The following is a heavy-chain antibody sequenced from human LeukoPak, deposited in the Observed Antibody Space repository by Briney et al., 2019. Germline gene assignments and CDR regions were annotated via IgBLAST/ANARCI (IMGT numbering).Heavy chain of an antibody. CDR1: GFAFDDYG. CDR3: ARADKDGYGFFGFDY. D-gene: IGHD5-18*01. J-gene: IGHJ4*02. Sequence: SGGSLRLSCAASGFAFDDYGMNWVRQAPGKGLEWVSGINWNGGSIGYADSVKGRFTISRDNAKNSLYLQINSLRAEDTALYYCARADKDGYGFFGFDYWGQGTLVTVSS. V-gene: IGHV3-20*04. CDR2: INWNGGSI.